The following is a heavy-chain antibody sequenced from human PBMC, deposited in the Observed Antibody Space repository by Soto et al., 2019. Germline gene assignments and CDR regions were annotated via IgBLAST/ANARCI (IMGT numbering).Heavy chain of an antibody. Sequence: EVQMVESGGDLVQPGGSLRLSCVVSGFSFRIYSMNWVRQAPGKGLEWISYISSDSGTIYYADSLKGRFTISRDNGKNSLYLQMNSLTDEDTAVYYCERGRLWSFDFWGQGTLVTVSS. CDR2: ISSDSGTI. V-gene: IGHV3-48*02. CDR1: GFSFRIYS. CDR3: ERGRLWSFDF. J-gene: IGHJ4*02. D-gene: IGHD3-10*01.